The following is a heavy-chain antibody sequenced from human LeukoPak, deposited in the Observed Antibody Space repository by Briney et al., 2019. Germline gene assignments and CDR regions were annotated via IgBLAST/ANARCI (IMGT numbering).Heavy chain of an antibody. CDR2: IKQDGSEK. Sequence: GGSLRLSCAASGFTFSSHWMSWVRQAPGKGLEWVANIKQDGSEKYYVDSVKGRYTIYRDNAKNALYLQMNSLRAEDTAVYYCARDSNDAIDQYYYYYMDVWGKGTTVTVSS. J-gene: IGHJ6*03. CDR1: GFTFSSHW. CDR3: ARDSNDAIDQYYYYYMDV. V-gene: IGHV3-7*01. D-gene: IGHD1-1*01.